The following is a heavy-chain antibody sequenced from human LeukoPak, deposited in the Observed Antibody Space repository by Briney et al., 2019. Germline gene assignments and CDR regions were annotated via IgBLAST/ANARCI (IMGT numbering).Heavy chain of an antibody. Sequence: TSETLSLTCTVSGGSISSSSYYWGWIRQPPGKGLEWIGSIYYSGSTYYNPSLKSRVPISVDTSKNQFSLKLSSVTAADTAVYYCARVLTAVAGGPSYYFDYWGQGTLVTVSS. CDR3: ARVLTAVAGGPSYYFDY. J-gene: IGHJ4*02. CDR1: GGSISSSSYY. V-gene: IGHV4-39*07. D-gene: IGHD3-9*01. CDR2: IYYSGST.